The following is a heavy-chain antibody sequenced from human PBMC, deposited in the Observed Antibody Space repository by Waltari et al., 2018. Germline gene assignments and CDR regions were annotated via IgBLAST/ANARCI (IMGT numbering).Heavy chain of an antibody. CDR2: INHSRST. Sequence: QVQLQQWGAGLLKPSETLSLTCAVYGGSFSGYYWSWIRQPPGKGLEWIGEINHSRSTNYNPSLKSRVTIAVDTSKNQFSLKLSSVTAADTAVYYCARGRIAPYYYYYMDVWGKGTTVTISS. CDR3: ARGRIAPYYYYYMDV. D-gene: IGHD6-13*01. J-gene: IGHJ6*03. V-gene: IGHV4-34*01. CDR1: GGSFSGYY.